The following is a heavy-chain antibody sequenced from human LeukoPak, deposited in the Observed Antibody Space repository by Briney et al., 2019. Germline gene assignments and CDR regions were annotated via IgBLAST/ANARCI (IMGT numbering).Heavy chain of an antibody. CDR1: GGSISSSSYY. D-gene: IGHD2-2*01. V-gene: IGHV4-39*07. CDR3: ALGVPTAIANY. Sequence: SETLSLTCTVSGGSISSSSYYWSWIRQPPGKGLEWIGEINHSGSTNYNPSLKSRFTISVDTSKNQFSLKLTSVTAADTAVYFCALGVPTAIANYWGQGTLVTVSS. CDR2: INHSGST. J-gene: IGHJ4*02.